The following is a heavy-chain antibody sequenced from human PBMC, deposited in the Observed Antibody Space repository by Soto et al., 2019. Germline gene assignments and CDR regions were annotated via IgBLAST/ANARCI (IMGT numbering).Heavy chain of an antibody. Sequence: PGGSLRLSCAASGFTFSSYGMHWVRQAPGKGLEWVAVISYDGSNKYYADSVKGRFTISRDNSKNTLYLQMNSLRAEDTAVYYCAKYREDYYDSSGFFDYWGQGTLVT. V-gene: IGHV3-30*18. J-gene: IGHJ4*02. D-gene: IGHD3-22*01. CDR2: ISYDGSNK. CDR1: GFTFSSYG. CDR3: AKYREDYYDSSGFFDY.